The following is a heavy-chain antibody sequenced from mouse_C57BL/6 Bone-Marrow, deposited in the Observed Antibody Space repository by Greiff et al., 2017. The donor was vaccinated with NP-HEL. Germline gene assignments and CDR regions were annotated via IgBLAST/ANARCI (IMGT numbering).Heavy chain of an antibody. Sequence: VQLQQSGPELVKPGASVKISCKASGYSFTGYYMNWVKQSPEKSLEWIGEINPSTGGTTYNQKFKAKATLTVDKSSSTAYMQLKSLTSEDSAVYYCASTSYYFDYWGQGTTLTVSS. V-gene: IGHV1-42*01. CDR3: ASTSYYFDY. J-gene: IGHJ2*01. CDR2: INPSTGGT. CDR1: GYSFTGYY.